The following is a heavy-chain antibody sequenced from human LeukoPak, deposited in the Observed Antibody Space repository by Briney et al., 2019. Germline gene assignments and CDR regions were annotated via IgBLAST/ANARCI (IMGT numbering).Heavy chain of an antibody. CDR1: SGSIRDYY. CDR2: IYYTGST. D-gene: IGHD6-19*01. CDR3: ARSFDSSGLKRFDY. Sequence: SETLSLTFSVSSGSIRDYYWSWIRQPPAKGLEWIGYIYYTGSTTSNPSLKSPVTISVDTSKNQFSLKLRSVTAADTAVDYCARSFDSSGLKRFDYRGQGTLVTVSS. V-gene: IGHV4-59*01. J-gene: IGHJ4*02.